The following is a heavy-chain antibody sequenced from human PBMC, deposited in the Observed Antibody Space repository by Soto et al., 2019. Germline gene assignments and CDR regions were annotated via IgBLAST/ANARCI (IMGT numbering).Heavy chain of an antibody. CDR3: ATPRIVAAGIRFDP. Sequence: EVQLLESGGGLVQPGGSLRLSCAASGFTFSSYAMSWVRQAPGKGLEWVSGISGSGTYTYYADSVKGRFTISRDNSKNTLYLQMNSLRAEDTAVYYCATPRIVAAGIRFDPWGQGTLVTVSS. J-gene: IGHJ5*02. V-gene: IGHV3-23*01. D-gene: IGHD6-13*01. CDR2: ISGSGTYT. CDR1: GFTFSSYA.